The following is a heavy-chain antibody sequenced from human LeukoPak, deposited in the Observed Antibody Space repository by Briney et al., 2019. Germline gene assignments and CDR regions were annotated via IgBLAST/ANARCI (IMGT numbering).Heavy chain of an antibody. Sequence: SETLSLTCTVSGGSISSTSYYWGWIRQPPGRGLEGIASIYYSGTTYYNPSLKSRVTISVDTSKNQFSLKLSSVSAADTAVYYCARQISSGTQPCDWFDPWGQGTLVTVSS. CDR1: GGSISSTSYY. J-gene: IGHJ5*02. CDR3: ARQISSGTQPCDWFDP. CDR2: IYYSGTT. D-gene: IGHD6-19*01. V-gene: IGHV4-39*01.